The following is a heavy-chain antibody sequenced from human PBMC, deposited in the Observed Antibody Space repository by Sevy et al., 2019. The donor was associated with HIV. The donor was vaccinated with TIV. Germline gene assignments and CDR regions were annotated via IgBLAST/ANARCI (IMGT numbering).Heavy chain of an antibody. CDR2: ISSSSSYI. CDR1: GFTSSSYS. CDR3: ASSPAWQLVREYYFDY. J-gene: IGHJ4*02. Sequence: GGSLRLSCAASGFTSSSYSMNWVRQAPGKGLEWVSSISSSSSYIYYADSVKGRFTISRDNAKNSLYLQMNSLRAEDTAVYYCASSPAWQLVREYYFDYWGQGTLVTVSS. D-gene: IGHD6-6*01. V-gene: IGHV3-21*01.